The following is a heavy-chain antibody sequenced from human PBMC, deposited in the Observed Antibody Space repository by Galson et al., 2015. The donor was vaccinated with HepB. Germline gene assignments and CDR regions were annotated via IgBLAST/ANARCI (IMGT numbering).Heavy chain of an antibody. V-gene: IGHV3-11*01. CDR3: ASNVEMATTPGMAFDI. CDR1: GFTFSDYY. Sequence: SLRLSCAASGFTFSDYYMSWIRQAPGKGLEWVSYISSSGSTIYYADSVKGRFTISRDNAKNSLYLQMNSLRAEDTAVYYCASNVEMATTPGMAFDIWGQGTMVTVSS. CDR2: ISSSGSTI. J-gene: IGHJ3*02. D-gene: IGHD5-24*01.